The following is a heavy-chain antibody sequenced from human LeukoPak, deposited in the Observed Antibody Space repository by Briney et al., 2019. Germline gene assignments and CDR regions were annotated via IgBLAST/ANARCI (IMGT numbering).Heavy chain of an antibody. J-gene: IGHJ5*02. V-gene: IGHV4-59*11. CDR3: ARFTVTTFGWFDP. D-gene: IGHD4-17*01. CDR2: VSDSGST. Sequence: SETLSLTCTVSGGSISSHFWSWIRQPPGKGLEWSGFVSDSGSTNYNSSLKSRLTISVDTSNNLFSLTLTSVTAADPAVYYCARFTVTTFGWFDPWGQGTLVTVSS. CDR1: GGSISSHF.